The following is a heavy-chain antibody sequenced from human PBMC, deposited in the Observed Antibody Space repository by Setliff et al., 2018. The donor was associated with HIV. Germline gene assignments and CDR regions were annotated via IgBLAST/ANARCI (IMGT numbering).Heavy chain of an antibody. J-gene: IGHJ5*02. CDR1: GYTFTSYG. V-gene: IGHV1-18*01. Sequence: ASVKVSCKASGYTFTSYGINWVRQAPGQGLEWLGWISAENGNTNYAQKFQGRVIMTTDTSTSTAYMELSRLRSDDTAAYYCAREGRRFGHTLGWFDPWGQGTLVTVSS. CDR3: AREGRRFGHTLGWFDP. D-gene: IGHD3-3*01. CDR2: ISAENGNT.